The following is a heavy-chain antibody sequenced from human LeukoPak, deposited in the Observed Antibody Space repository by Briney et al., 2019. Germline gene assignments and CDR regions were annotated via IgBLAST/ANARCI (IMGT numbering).Heavy chain of an antibody. D-gene: IGHD2-15*01. Sequence: SVKVSCKASGGTFSSYAISWVRQAPGQGLEWMGGIIPIFGTANYAQKFQGRVTITADESTRTAYMELSSLRSEDTAVYYCARTEGYCSGGSCWFDPWGQGTLVTVSS. CDR1: GGTFSSYA. CDR3: ARTEGYCSGGSCWFDP. CDR2: IIPIFGTA. J-gene: IGHJ5*02. V-gene: IGHV1-69*13.